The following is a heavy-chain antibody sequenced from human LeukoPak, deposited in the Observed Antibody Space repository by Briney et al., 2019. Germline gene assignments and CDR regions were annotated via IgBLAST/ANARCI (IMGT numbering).Heavy chain of an antibody. CDR1: GFLFSSYS. CDR3: ARTRYGSGSYVGY. D-gene: IGHD3-10*01. J-gene: IGHJ4*02. CDR2: ISSSSSYI. V-gene: IGHV3-21*01. Sequence: GGSLRLSCAASGFLFSSYSMNWVRQAPGKGLEWVSSISSSSSYIYYADSVKGRFTISRDNAKNSLYLQMNSLRAEDTAVYYCARTRYGSGSYVGYWGQGTLVTVSS.